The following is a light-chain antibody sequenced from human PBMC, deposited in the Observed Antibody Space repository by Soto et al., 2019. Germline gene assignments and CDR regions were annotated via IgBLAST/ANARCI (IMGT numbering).Light chain of an antibody. CDR1: QGISSY. V-gene: IGKV1-8*01. Sequence: AIRMTQSPSSLSASTGDRVTITCRASQGISSYLAWYQQKPGKAPKLLIYAASTLQSGVPSRFSGSGSGTDFTLTISCLQSEDFAVYYCQQYNNWPHTFGQGTKLEIK. J-gene: IGKJ2*01. CDR3: QQYNNWPHT. CDR2: AAS.